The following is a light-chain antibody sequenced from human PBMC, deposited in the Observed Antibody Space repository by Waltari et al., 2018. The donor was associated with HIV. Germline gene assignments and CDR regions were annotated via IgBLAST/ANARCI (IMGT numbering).Light chain of an antibody. Sequence: QLVLTQSPSASASLAASVTLTCTLSSGHSSYAIAWPPQQPEKGPRYLMKLNSDGSHSKGDGIPDRFSGSSSGAERYLTISSLQSEDEADYYCQTWGTGIRVFGGGTKLTVL. CDR3: QTWGTGIRV. V-gene: IGLV4-69*01. CDR1: SGHSSYA. J-gene: IGLJ3*02. CDR2: LNSDGSH.